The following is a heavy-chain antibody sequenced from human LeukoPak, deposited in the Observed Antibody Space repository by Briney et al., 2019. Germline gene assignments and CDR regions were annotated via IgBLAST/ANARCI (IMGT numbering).Heavy chain of an antibody. D-gene: IGHD4-17*01. V-gene: IGHV3-23*01. CDR3: AKDQMVTTYWFDP. CDR1: GFTFSSHA. Sequence: GGSLRLSCAVSGFTFSSHAMSWVRQAPGKGLEWVSRISGSGDSTYDADSVKGRFIISRDNSRNTLYLQMNSLRAEDTAVYYCAKDQMVTTYWFDPWGQGTLVTVSS. J-gene: IGHJ5*02. CDR2: ISGSGDST.